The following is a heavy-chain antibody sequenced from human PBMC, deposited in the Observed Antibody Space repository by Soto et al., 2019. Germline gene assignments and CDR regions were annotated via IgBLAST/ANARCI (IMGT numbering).Heavy chain of an antibody. CDR2: IYTTGNI. V-gene: IGHV4-4*07. CDR3: VRDRLNWFDP. J-gene: IGHJ5*02. Sequence: QVQLLESGPGLVKPSETLSLTCNVSGASTSIYYWSWIRQSAGKGLEWIGRIYTTGNINYNPSLRSRVTMSRDSSKNQLFLNLTSVTAADTAVYYCVRDRLNWFDPWGQGVLVTVSS. CDR1: GASTSIYY.